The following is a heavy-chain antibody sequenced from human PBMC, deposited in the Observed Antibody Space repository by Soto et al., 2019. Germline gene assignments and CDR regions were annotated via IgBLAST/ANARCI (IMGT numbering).Heavy chain of an antibody. CDR3: ARGRPTTVVTQYFDY. CDR1: GGSFSGYY. CDR2: INHSGST. D-gene: IGHD4-17*01. V-gene: IGHV4-34*01. J-gene: IGHJ4*02. Sequence: QVQLQQWGAGLLKPSETLSLTCAVYGGSFSGYYWSWIRQPPGKGLEWIGEINHSGSTNYNPSLKSRVTISVDTSKNQFSLKLSSVTAADTAVYYCARGRPTTVVTQYFDYWGQGTLVTVSS.